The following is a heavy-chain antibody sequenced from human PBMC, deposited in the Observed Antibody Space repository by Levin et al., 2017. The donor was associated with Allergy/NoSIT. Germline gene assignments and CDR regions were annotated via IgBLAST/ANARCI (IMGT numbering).Heavy chain of an antibody. CDR2: IYSDGNT. J-gene: IGHJ5*02. V-gene: IGHV3-53*01. Sequence: SCAASGFTVSTNYMSWVRQAPGKGLEWVSVIYSDGNTYYADSVKGRFTLSRDNSKNTLFLQMNNLRSEDTAVYYCARVEMATLVNWFDPWGQGTLVTVSS. CDR1: GFTVSTNY. CDR3: ARVEMATLVNWFDP. D-gene: IGHD5-24*01.